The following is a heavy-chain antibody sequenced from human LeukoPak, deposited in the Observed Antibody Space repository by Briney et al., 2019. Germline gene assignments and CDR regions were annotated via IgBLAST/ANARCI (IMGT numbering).Heavy chain of an antibody. Sequence: GGSLRLSCAASGFTFSSYAMSWVRQAPGKGLEWVSAISGSGGSTYYADSVKGRFTISRDNSKNTLYLQMNSLRAEDTAVYYCAKDTLAYCGGDCYPGDDYWGQGPLVTVSS. CDR3: AKDTLAYCGGDCYPGDDY. CDR2: ISGSGGST. V-gene: IGHV3-23*01. D-gene: IGHD2-21*02. CDR1: GFTFSSYA. J-gene: IGHJ4*02.